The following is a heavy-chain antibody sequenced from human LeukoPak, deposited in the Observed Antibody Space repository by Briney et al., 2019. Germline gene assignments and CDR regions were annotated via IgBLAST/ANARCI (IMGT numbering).Heavy chain of an antibody. CDR1: GGSISSNNYS. D-gene: IGHD6-19*01. Sequence: SETLSLTCTVSGGSISSNNYSWGWIRQPPGKGLEWIGTIYYSGSTYYNPSLKSRVTLSVDASKNQFSLKLTSVTAADTAVYYCARGGTGWYFPYWGQGTLVTVSS. CDR3: ARGGTGWYFPY. CDR2: IYYSGST. V-gene: IGHV4-39*01. J-gene: IGHJ4*02.